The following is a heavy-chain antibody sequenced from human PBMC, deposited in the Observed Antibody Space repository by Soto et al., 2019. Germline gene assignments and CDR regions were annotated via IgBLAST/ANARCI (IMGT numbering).Heavy chain of an antibody. CDR3: ARDSGWYALLNYYGMDV. CDR1: GFTFSSYG. V-gene: IGHV3-33*01. D-gene: IGHD6-13*01. Sequence: QVQLLESGGGVVQPGRSLRLSCAASGFTFSSYGMHWVRQAPGKGLEWVAVIWYDGSNKYYADSVKGRFTISRDNSKNTLYLQMNSLRAEDTAVYYCARDSGWYALLNYYGMDVWGQGTTVTVSS. CDR2: IWYDGSNK. J-gene: IGHJ6*02.